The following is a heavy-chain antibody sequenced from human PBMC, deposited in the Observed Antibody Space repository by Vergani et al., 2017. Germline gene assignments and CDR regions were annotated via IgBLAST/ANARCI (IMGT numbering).Heavy chain of an antibody. J-gene: IGHJ3*02. CDR1: GFTFDEYT. CDR2: FSLDGGST. Sequence: EVQLVESGGVVVQPGGSLRLSGAASGFTFDEYTMHWVRQAPGKGREWVSLFSLDGGSTYYADSVKGRFTISRDNSKNSLYLQMNSLRTEDTALYYCAKDNPTSGSFDIWGQGTMVTVSS. CDR3: AKDNPTSGSFDI. D-gene: IGHD6-6*01. V-gene: IGHV3-43*01.